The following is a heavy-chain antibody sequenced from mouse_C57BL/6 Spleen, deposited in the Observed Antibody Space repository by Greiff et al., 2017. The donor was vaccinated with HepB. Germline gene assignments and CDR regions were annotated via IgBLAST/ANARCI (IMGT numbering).Heavy chain of an antibody. V-gene: IGHV15-2*01. J-gene: IGHJ2*01. CDR2: ILPSIGRT. D-gene: IGHD1-1*01. Sequence: QVQLKESGSELRSPGSSVKLSCKDFDSEVFPIAYMSWVRQKPGHGFEWIGGILPSIGRTIYAEKFEDKATLDADTLSNTAYLELNTLTSEDSAIYYCAREDYYCSNYFDYWGQCTTLTVSS. CDR3: AREDYYCSNYFDY. CDR1: DSEVFPIAY.